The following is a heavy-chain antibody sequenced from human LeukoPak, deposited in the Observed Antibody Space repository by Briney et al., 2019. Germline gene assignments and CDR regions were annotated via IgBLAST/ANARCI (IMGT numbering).Heavy chain of an antibody. V-gene: IGHV1-18*01. J-gene: IGHJ1*01. D-gene: IGHD2-21*02. Sequence: PRASVKVSCKASGYTFTSYGISWVRQAPGQGLEWMGWISAYNGNTNYAQKLQGRVTMTTDTSTSTAYMELRSLRSDATAVYYWAREPYCGGDCSIRYFQHWGEDTLVTVSS. CDR1: GYTFTSYG. CDR3: AREPYCGGDCSIRYFQH. CDR2: ISAYNGNT.